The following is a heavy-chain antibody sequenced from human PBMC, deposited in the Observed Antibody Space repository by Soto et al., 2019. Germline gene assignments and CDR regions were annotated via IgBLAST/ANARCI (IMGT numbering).Heavy chain of an antibody. CDR3: ASRGRYYFDY. V-gene: IGHV3-23*01. CDR1: GFTFSDFA. D-gene: IGHD3-10*01. Sequence: GGSLRLSCAASGFTFSDFAMSWVCQAPGKGLEWVSTITDSGDSTFYPDSVKGRFTISRDNSKNTLYLQMNSLRAEDTAIYYCASRGRYYFDYWGHGSLVTVSS. J-gene: IGHJ4*01. CDR2: ITDSGDST.